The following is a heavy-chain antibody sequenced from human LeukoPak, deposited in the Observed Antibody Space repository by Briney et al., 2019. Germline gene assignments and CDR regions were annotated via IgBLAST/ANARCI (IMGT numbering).Heavy chain of an antibody. CDR3: ARGPPGSSWYDY. Sequence: SETLSLTCAVYGGSSSGYYWSWIRQPPGKGLEWIGEINHSGSTNYNPSLKSRVTISVDTSKNQFSLKLSSVTAADTAVYYCARGPPGSSWYDYWGQGTLVTVSS. CDR1: GGSSSGYY. V-gene: IGHV4-34*01. D-gene: IGHD6-13*01. CDR2: INHSGST. J-gene: IGHJ4*02.